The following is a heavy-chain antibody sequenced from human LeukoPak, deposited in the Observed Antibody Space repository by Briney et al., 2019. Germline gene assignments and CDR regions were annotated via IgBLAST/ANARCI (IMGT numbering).Heavy chain of an antibody. CDR3: ARVGVQLWLEALDP. V-gene: IGHV1-46*01. J-gene: IGHJ5*02. D-gene: IGHD5-18*01. Sequence: ASVKVSCKASGFTFINYYMHWVRQAPGQGLEWLGIINLSGGSTHYPQKFQGRVTMTRDASTSTVYMELSSLRSEDTAVYYCARVGVQLWLEALDPWGQGTLVTVSS. CDR1: GFTFINYY. CDR2: INLSGGST.